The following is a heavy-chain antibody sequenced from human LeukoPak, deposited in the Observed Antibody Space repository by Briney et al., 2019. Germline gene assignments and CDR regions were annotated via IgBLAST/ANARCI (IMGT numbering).Heavy chain of an antibody. D-gene: IGHD3-9*01. Sequence: PSETLSLTCTVSGGSISSYYWSWIRQPPGKGLEWIGYIYYSGSTNYNPSLKSRVTISVDTSKNQFSLKLSSVTAADTAVYYCARGYRYYDILTGYYPYYYYMDVWAKGPRSPSP. CDR3: ARGYRYYDILTGYYPYYYYMDV. V-gene: IGHV4-59*01. CDR1: GGSISSYY. CDR2: IYYSGST. J-gene: IGHJ6*03.